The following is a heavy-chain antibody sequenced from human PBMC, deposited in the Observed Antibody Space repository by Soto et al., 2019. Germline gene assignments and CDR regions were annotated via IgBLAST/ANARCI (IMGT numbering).Heavy chain of an antibody. Sequence: PSETLSLTCTLSGGSISSYYWSWIRQPAGKGLEWIGRIYTSGSTNYNPSLKSRVTMSVDTSKNQFSLKLSSVTAADTAVYYCARSPSYDFWSGYPFDYWGQGTLVTVSS. J-gene: IGHJ4*02. CDR1: GGSISSYY. CDR3: ARSPSYDFWSGYPFDY. D-gene: IGHD3-3*01. V-gene: IGHV4-4*07. CDR2: IYTSGST.